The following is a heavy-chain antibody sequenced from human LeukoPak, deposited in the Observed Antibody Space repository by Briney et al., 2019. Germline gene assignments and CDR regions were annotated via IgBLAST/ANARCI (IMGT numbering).Heavy chain of an antibody. Sequence: GASVKVSCMVSGDTLTALSMHWVRQAPGKGLEWMGGFHPEDGETIYAQKFQGRVTMTEDTSTDTAYMELSSLRSDDTAVYYCTTGKIYCSTTSCSDDYWGQGTPVTVSS. CDR2: FHPEDGET. J-gene: IGHJ4*02. CDR1: GDTLTALS. CDR3: TTGKIYCSTTSCSDDY. D-gene: IGHD2-2*01. V-gene: IGHV1-24*01.